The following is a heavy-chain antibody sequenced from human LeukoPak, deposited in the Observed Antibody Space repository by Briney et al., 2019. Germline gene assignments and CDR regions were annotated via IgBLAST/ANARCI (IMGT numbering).Heavy chain of an antibody. CDR2: INPGGST. CDR1: GGTFSGYY. V-gene: IGHV4-34*01. D-gene: IGHD2-15*01. Sequence: SETLSLTCAVYGGTFSGYYWSWIRQPPGKGLEWIGEINPGGSTNYNPSLESRLTISVDPSKNQFSLKLSSVTAADTAIYYCAREDCSGGACTNFDYWGQGTLVTVSS. J-gene: IGHJ4*02. CDR3: AREDCSGGACTNFDY.